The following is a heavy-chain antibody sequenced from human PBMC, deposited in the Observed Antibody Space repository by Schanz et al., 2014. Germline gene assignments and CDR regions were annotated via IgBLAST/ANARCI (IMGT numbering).Heavy chain of an antibody. Sequence: QVQLVESGGGVVQPGGSLRLSCAASGFTFSDYGMHWVRQAPGRGLEWVAVISYHGSERYYADSVKGRFTISRDNSKNTLYLQMNSLRTEDTAVYFCAKSYDTSGYSGFDYWGQGAAVTVSS. V-gene: IGHV3-30*18. D-gene: IGHD3-22*01. J-gene: IGHJ4*03. CDR3: AKSYDTSGYSGFDY. CDR1: GFTFSDYG. CDR2: ISYHGSER.